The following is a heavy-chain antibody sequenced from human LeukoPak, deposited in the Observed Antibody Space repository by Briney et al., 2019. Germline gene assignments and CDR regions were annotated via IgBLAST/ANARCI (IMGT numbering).Heavy chain of an antibody. CDR1: GVAFSSHG. Sequence: GGSLRLSCAASGVAFSSHGMHWVRQGPGKGLEWVAVISYDESNKYYADSVKGRFTISRDNPKNTLYLQMSSLRPEDTAVYYCVRRAAYYFDYWGQGTLVTVSS. D-gene: IGHD2-15*01. CDR3: VRRAAYYFDY. V-gene: IGHV3-30*03. CDR2: ISYDESNK. J-gene: IGHJ4*02.